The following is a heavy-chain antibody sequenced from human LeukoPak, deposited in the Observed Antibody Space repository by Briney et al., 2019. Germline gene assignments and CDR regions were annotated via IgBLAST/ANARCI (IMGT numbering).Heavy chain of an antibody. D-gene: IGHD2-15*01. CDR1: GFTFNNYA. CDR2: VSGRGDAT. J-gene: IGHJ6*02. V-gene: IGHV3-23*01. Sequence: GGSLRLSCAASGFTFNNYAMTWVRQAPGEGLEWVSAVSGRGDATYYADSVKGRFTISRDDSKNTLYLQMNSLRAEDTAVYHCAKAPPAATNYYYGMDVWGQGTTVTVSS. CDR3: AKAPPAATNYYYGMDV.